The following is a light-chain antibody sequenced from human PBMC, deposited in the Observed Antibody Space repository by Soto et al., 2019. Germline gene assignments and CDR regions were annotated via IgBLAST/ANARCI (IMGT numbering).Light chain of an antibody. CDR3: QHYKSAPKT. V-gene: IGKV1-27*01. Sequence: IQMTQSPSSLSASVGDRVTITCRASQDISNSLAWYQQKPGKVPKLLIYAASTLQTGVQSRFSGSGSGTLFTLTINSLQPEDVATYYCQHYKSAPKTFGRGTRLEIK. CDR2: AAS. CDR1: QDISNS. J-gene: IGKJ2*01.